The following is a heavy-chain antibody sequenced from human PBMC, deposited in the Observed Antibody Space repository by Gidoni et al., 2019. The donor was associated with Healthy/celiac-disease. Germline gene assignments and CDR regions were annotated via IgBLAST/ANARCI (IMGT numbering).Heavy chain of an antibody. CDR1: GFTFSSYG. V-gene: IGHV3-30*18. D-gene: IGHD5-18*01. Sequence: QVQLVESGGGVVQPGRSLRLACAASGFTFSSYGLHWVRQAPGKGLEWVAVISYDGSNKYYADSVKGRFTISRDNSKNTLYLQMNSLRAEDTAVYYCAKGLDTAMVSGFDPWGQGTLVTVSS. CDR2: ISYDGSNK. J-gene: IGHJ5*02. CDR3: AKGLDTAMVSGFDP.